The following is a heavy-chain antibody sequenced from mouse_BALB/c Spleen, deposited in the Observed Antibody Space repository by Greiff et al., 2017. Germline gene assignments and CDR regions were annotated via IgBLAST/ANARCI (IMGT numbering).Heavy chain of an antibody. CDR3: ARRYGNHRFDV. V-gene: IGHV5-6-2*01. CDR2: INSNGGST. D-gene: IGHD2-1*01. CDR1: GFTFSSYY. J-gene: IGHJ1*01. Sequence: EVQRVESGGGLVKLGGSLKLSCAASGFTFSSYYMSWVRQTPEKRLELVAAINSNGGSTYYPDTVKGRFTISRDNAKNTLYLQMSSLKSEDTALYYCARRYGNHRFDVWGAGTTVTVSS.